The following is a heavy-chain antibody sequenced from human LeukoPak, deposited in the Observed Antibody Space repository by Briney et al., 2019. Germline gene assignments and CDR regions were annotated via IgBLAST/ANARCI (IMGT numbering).Heavy chain of an antibody. Sequence: SGTLSLTCAVYGGSFSGYYWSWIRQPPGKGLEWIGEINHSGSTNYNPSLRSRVTISVDTSKNQFSLKLSSVTAADTAVYYCARGGRIQLWLINYYMDVWGKGTTVTVSS. CDR1: GGSFSGYY. CDR3: ARGGRIQLWLINYYMDV. V-gene: IGHV4-34*01. J-gene: IGHJ6*03. CDR2: INHSGST. D-gene: IGHD5-18*01.